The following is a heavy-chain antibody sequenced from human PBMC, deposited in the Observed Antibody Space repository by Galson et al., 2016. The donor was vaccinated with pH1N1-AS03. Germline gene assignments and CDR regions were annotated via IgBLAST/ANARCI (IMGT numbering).Heavy chain of an antibody. CDR1: GFSVEDNY. D-gene: IGHD3-10*01. V-gene: IGHV3-53*01. J-gene: IGHJ3*01. Sequence: SLRLSCAVSGFSVEDNYITWVRQAPGKGLEWVAVMYSGGSTYYADSVRGRFTISRDTSRDTVFLQMNSLRGDDSALYFCARARLLPDPLDVWGQGTMVTVSS. CDR2: MYSGGST. CDR3: ARARLLPDPLDV.